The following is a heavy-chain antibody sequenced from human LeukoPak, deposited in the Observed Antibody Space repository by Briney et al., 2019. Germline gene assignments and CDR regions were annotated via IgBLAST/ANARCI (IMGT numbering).Heavy chain of an antibody. CDR3: ARAAYDYVWGSYRPPMDY. Sequence: GGSLRLSCAASGFTFSSYSMNWVRQAPGKGLEWVSYISSSSSTIYYADSVKGRFTISRDNAKNSLYLQMNSLRAEDTAVYYCARAAYDYVWGSYRPPMDYWGRGTLVTVSS. D-gene: IGHD3-16*02. CDR2: ISSSSSTI. V-gene: IGHV3-48*01. J-gene: IGHJ4*02. CDR1: GFTFSSYS.